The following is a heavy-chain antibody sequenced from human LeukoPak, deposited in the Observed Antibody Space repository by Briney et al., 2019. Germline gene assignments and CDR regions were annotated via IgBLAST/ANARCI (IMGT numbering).Heavy chain of an antibody. CDR3: ARGRGLNFVVVPAIFDY. CDR1: GGSISSSSYY. Sequence: SETLSFTCTVSGGSISSSSYYWGWIRQPPGKGLEWIGSIYYSGSTYYNPSLKSRVTISVDTSKNQFSLKLSSETAADTAFYYCARGRGLNFVVVPAIFDYWGQGTLVTVSS. J-gene: IGHJ4*02. V-gene: IGHV4-39*01. CDR2: IYYSGST. D-gene: IGHD2-21*02.